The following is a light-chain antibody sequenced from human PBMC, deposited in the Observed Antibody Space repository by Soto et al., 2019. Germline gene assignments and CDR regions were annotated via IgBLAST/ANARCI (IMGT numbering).Light chain of an antibody. CDR2: EVS. CDR3: SSYAGSSTYVV. Sequence: QSALTQPASVSGSPGQSITISCTGTSSDVGSYNLVSWYQQHPGKAPKLMIYEVSKRPSGVSNRFSGSKSGNTASLTISGLQDEDEADYYCSSYAGSSTYVVFGGGTKVTVL. J-gene: IGLJ2*01. V-gene: IGLV2-23*02. CDR1: SSDVGSYNL.